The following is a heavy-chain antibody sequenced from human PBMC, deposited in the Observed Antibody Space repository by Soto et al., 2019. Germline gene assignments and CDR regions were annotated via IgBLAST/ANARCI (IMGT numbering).Heavy chain of an antibody. CDR2: IQYRGST. Sequence: SETLSLTCTVSDDSITSGAYYWGLIRQPPGKGLEWIGTIQYRGSTYYNPSLKSRVTISVDTSKNQFSLKLSSVTAADTAVYYCARQEGSGCFDYWGQGTLVTVSS. D-gene: IGHD6-19*01. CDR1: DDSITSGAYY. V-gene: IGHV4-39*01. CDR3: ARQEGSGCFDY. J-gene: IGHJ4*02.